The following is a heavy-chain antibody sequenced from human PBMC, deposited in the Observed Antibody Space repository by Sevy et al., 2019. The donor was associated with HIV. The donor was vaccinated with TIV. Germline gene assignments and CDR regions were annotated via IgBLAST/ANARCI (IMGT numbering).Heavy chain of an antibody. V-gene: IGHV3-7*01. D-gene: IGHD3-10*01. CDR2: MNQDGSEK. J-gene: IGHJ6*02. CDR1: GFTFNSYW. Sequence: GESLKISCAASGFTFNSYWMTWVRQAPGKGLEWVANMNQDGSEKYYVDSVKGRFTISRDNSQNSLSLQMNTLRVDDTAVYFCAREGSSYDTYYYDYAMDLWGLGTTVTVSS. CDR3: AREGSSYDTYYYDYAMDL.